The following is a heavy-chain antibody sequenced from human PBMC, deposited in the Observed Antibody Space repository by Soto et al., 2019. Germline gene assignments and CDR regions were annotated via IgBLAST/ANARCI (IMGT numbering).Heavy chain of an antibody. D-gene: IGHD3-22*01. CDR3: FRDDSGDEGFDY. Sequence: QITLKESGPTLVKPTETLTLTCTVSGFSLSTRGVGVAWICQPPGKALEWLELIYWDDDKRYSPYLKNRLTITTDTSKNHVVLIMSIMRPVDTATYYCFRDDSGDEGFDYWSQGTLVVVSS. CDR1: GFSLSTRGVG. V-gene: IGHV2-5*02. J-gene: IGHJ4*02. CDR2: IYWDDDK.